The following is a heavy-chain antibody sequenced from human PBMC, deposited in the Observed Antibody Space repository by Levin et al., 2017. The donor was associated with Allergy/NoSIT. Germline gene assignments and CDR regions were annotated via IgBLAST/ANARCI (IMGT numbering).Heavy chain of an antibody. V-gene: IGHV3-33*01. J-gene: IGHJ4*02. D-gene: IGHD6-13*01. CDR2: IWYDGSNK. CDR1: GFTFSSYG. Sequence: GGSLRLSCAASGFTFSSYGIHWVRQAPGKWLEWVAVIWYDGSNKYYADSVTGRFSISRDNSKNTLYLQMNNLRAEDTAVYYCVRGQYSSSWFLDYWGQGTLVTVSS. CDR3: VRGQYSSSWFLDY.